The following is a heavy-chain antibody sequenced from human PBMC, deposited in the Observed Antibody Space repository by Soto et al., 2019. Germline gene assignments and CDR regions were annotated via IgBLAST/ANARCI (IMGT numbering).Heavy chain of an antibody. D-gene: IGHD3-3*01. V-gene: IGHV3-30-3*01. Sequence: AGGSLRLSCAASGFTFSSYAMHWVRQAPGKGLEWVAVISYDGSNKYYADSVKGRFTISRDNSKNTLYLQMNSLRAEDTAVYYCARGEYDFWSGYPNDYWGQGTLVTVSS. CDR1: GFTFSSYA. J-gene: IGHJ4*02. CDR3: ARGEYDFWSGYPNDY. CDR2: ISYDGSNK.